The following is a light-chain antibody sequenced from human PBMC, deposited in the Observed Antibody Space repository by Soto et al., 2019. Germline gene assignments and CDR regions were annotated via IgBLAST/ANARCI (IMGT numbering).Light chain of an antibody. CDR3: QQYGSSPPWT. V-gene: IGKV3-20*01. CDR2: GAS. CDR1: QSVSSSY. J-gene: IGKJ1*01. Sequence: EIVLTQSPGTLSLSPGERATLSCRASQSVSSSYLAWYQQKPGQAPRLLIYGASSRATGIPDRFSGSGSGTDFTLTISRLEPEDFEVYYCQQYGSSPPWTFGQGTKGEIK.